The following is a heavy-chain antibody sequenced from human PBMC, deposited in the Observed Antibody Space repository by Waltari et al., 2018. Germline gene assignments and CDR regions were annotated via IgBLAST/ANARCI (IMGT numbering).Heavy chain of an antibody. J-gene: IGHJ4*02. V-gene: IGHV1-2*06. CDR1: GYPFTDYY. D-gene: IGHD3-3*01. CDR2: INPNSGGT. CDR3: ARGGPAIFGVLITKRFDY. Sequence: QVQLVQSGAEVKKPGASVKVSCKASGYPFTDYYMPWVRQAPGQGLEWMGRINPNSGGTNYTQKFQGRVTMTRDTSISTAYMELSRLRSDDTAVYYCARGGPAIFGVLITKRFDYWGQGTLVIVSS.